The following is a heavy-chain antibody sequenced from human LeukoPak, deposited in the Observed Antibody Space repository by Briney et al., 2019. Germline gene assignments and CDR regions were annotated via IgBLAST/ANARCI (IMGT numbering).Heavy chain of an antibody. CDR1: GFTFSSYC. J-gene: IGHJ1*01. CDR3: ARAPSEIGGYCPEY. V-gene: IGHV3-74*01. D-gene: IGHD2-21*01. CDR2: IKIDGST. Sequence: GGSLRLSCAASGFTFSSYCMHWVRQAPGKGLVWVSRIKIDGSTNYSDSVKGRCTISRDNAKNTVSLQMNSLRAEDTGADYCARAPSEIGGYCPEY.